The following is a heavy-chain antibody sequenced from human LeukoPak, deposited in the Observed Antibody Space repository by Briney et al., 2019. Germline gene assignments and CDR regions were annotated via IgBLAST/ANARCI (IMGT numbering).Heavy chain of an antibody. CDR3: ARTGYSYVHGESDY. Sequence: PSETLSLTCTVSGGSISSSSYYWGWIRQPPGKGLEWIGSIYYSGSTYYNPSLKSRVTISVDTSKNQFSLKLSSVTAADTAVYYCARTGYSYVHGESDYWGQGTLVTVSS. D-gene: IGHD5-18*01. J-gene: IGHJ4*02. CDR1: GGSISSSSYY. CDR2: IYYSGST. V-gene: IGHV4-39*07.